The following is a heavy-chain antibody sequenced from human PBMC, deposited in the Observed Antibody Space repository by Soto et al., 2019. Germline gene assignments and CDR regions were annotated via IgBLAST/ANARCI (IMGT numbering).Heavy chain of an antibody. Sequence: AASVKVSCKASGGTFSSYAISWVRQAPGQGLEWMGGIIPIFGTANYAQKFQGRVTITADKSTSTAYMELSSLRSEDTAVYYCARIETNRYCTNGVCYFDYWGQGTLVTVSS. D-gene: IGHD2-8*01. J-gene: IGHJ4*02. CDR2: IIPIFGTA. V-gene: IGHV1-69*06. CDR3: ARIETNRYCTNGVCYFDY. CDR1: GGTFSSYA.